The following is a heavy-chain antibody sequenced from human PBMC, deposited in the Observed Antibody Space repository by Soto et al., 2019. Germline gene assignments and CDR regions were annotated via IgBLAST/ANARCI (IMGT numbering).Heavy chain of an antibody. CDR3: ARAGVAAGGDGVFDM. CDR2: IGTAGDT. V-gene: IGHV3-13*01. J-gene: IGHJ3*02. CDR1: GFTFSSYD. D-gene: IGHD6-13*01. Sequence: EVQLVESGGGLVQPGGSLRLSCAASGFTFSSYDMHWVRQATGKGLEWVSGIGTAGDTHYPGSVKGRFTISRANAKNSLYLQMNGLRAGDTAVYYCARAGVAAGGDGVFDMWGQGTMVTVS.